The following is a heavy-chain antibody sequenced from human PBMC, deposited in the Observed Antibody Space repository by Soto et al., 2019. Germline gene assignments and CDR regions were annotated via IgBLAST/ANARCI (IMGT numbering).Heavy chain of an antibody. CDR3: AKEATMIVVVIFDY. Sequence: LSYADSGFTCSIYAMSWVRQAPGKGLEWVSAISGSGGSTYYADSVKGRFTISRDNSKNTLYLQMNSLRAEDTAVYYCAKEATMIVVVIFDYWGQGTLVTVPS. V-gene: IGHV3-23*01. CDR2: ISGSGGST. J-gene: IGHJ4*02. CDR1: GFTCSIYA. D-gene: IGHD3-22*01.